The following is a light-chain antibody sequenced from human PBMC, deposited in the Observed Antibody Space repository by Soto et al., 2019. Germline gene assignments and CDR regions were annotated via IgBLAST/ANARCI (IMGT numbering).Light chain of an antibody. J-gene: IGKJ2*01. CDR1: QSVSSTY. CDR2: GAS. V-gene: IGKV3-20*01. CDR3: HQYGSSPQT. Sequence: EIVLTQSPGTLSLSPGERATLSCRASQSVSSTYLAWYQQKPGQTPRLLIHGASSRATRIPDRFSGSGSGTDFTLSISRLEPEDFAVYYCHQYGSSPQTFGQGTKLEIK.